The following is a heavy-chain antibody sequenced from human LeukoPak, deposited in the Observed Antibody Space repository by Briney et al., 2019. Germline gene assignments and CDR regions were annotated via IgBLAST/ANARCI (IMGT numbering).Heavy chain of an antibody. Sequence: ASVKVSYKASGYTFTSYGISWVRQAPGQGLEWMGGIIPIFGTANYAQKLQGRVTMTTDTSTSTAYMELRSLRSDDTAMYYCARDVVGATTIPEGFDYWGQGTLVTVSS. CDR3: ARDVVGATTIPEGFDY. J-gene: IGHJ4*02. D-gene: IGHD1-26*01. CDR2: IIPIFGTA. V-gene: IGHV1-18*01. CDR1: GYTFTSYG.